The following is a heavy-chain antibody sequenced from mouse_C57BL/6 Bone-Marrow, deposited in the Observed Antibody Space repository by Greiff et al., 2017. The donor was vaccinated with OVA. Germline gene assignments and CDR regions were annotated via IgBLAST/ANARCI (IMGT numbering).Heavy chain of an antibody. CDR1: GYTFTSYW. D-gene: IGHD2-2*01. J-gene: IGHJ2*01. CDR2: IYPGSGRT. V-gene: IGHV1-55*01. CDR3: AKKGLLWLRRGFDY. Sequence: QVQLKQSGAELVKPGASVKMSCKASGYTFTSYWITWVKQRPGQGLEWIGDIYPGSGRTNFNEKFKSKATLTVDTSSSTAYMQLSSLTSEDSAVYYCAKKGLLWLRRGFDYWGQGTTLTVST.